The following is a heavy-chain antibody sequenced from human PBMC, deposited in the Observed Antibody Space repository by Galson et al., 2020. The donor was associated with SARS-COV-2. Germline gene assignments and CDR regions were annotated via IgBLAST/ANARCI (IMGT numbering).Heavy chain of an antibody. Sequence: ASVKVSCKASRHSFTNYIFPRLRQAPGQSLEYMGWLNAGNGHTNYSQQFQDRVTFTRDTSASTAYMELISLTSEDRAVYYCARDVSGHGFWYGMDVWGQGTTVTVSS. D-gene: IGHD2-15*01. CDR3: ARDVSGHGFWYGMDV. CDR2: LNAGNGHT. J-gene: IGHJ6*02. CDR1: RHSFTNYI. V-gene: IGHV1-3*03.